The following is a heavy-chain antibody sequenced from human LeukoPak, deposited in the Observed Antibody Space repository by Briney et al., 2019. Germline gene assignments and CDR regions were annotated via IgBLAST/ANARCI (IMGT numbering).Heavy chain of an antibody. Sequence: ASVKVSCKASGYTFTNDGISWVRQAPGQGLEWMGWINPNSGGTNYAQKFQGRVTMTRDTSISTAYMELSRLRSDDTAVYYCARVPRAVAGTLFDYWGQGTLVTVSS. CDR1: GYTFTNDG. D-gene: IGHD6-19*01. V-gene: IGHV1-2*02. J-gene: IGHJ4*02. CDR3: ARVPRAVAGTLFDY. CDR2: INPNSGGT.